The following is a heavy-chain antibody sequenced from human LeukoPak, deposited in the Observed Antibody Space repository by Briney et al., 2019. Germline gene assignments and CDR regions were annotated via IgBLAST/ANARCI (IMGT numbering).Heavy chain of an antibody. CDR2: TNHSGST. V-gene: IGHV4-34*01. D-gene: IGHD3-22*01. Sequence: SETLSLTCAVYGGSFSGYYWSWIRQPPGKGLEWIGETNHSGSTNYNPSLKSRVTISVDTSKNQFSLKLSSVTAADTAVYYCARLYDQHRAYYFDYWGQGTLVTVSS. J-gene: IGHJ4*02. CDR3: ARLYDQHRAYYFDY. CDR1: GGSFSGYY.